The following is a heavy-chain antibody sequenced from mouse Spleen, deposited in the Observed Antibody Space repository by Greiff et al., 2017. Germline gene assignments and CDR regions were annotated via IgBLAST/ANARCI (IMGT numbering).Heavy chain of an antibody. CDR2: ISSGGSYT. V-gene: IGHV5-9-1*01. CDR3: EAMDY. CDR1: GFTFSSYA. Sequence: EVNVVESGGGLVKPGGSLKLSCAASGFTFSSYAMSWVRQTPEKRLEWVATISSGGSYTYYPDSVKGRFTISRDNAKNTLYLQMSSLRSEDTAMYYCEAMDYWGQGTSVTVSS. J-gene: IGHJ4*01.